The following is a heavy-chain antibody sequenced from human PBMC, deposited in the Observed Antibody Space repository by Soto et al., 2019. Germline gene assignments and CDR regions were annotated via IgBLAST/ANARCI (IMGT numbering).Heavy chain of an antibody. CDR1: GGSISSGGYY. CDR3: ARDLDSSSPGYNWFDP. V-gene: IGHV4-31*03. J-gene: IGHJ5*02. Sequence: SETLSLTCTVSGGSISSGGYYWSWIRQHPGKGLEWIGYIYYSGSTYYNPSLKSRVTISVDTSKNQFSLKLSSVTAADTAVYYCARDLDSSSPGYNWFDPWGQGTLVTVSS. CDR2: IYYSGST. D-gene: IGHD6-6*01.